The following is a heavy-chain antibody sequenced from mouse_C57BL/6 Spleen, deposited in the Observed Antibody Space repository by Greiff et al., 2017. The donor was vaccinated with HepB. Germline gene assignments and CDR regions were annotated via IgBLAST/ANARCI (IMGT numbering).Heavy chain of an antibody. V-gene: IGHV10-1*01. CDR1: GFSFNTYA. CDR3: VRPVYYGSRGAMDY. CDR2: IRSKSNNYAT. Sequence: DVQLVESGGGLVQPKGSLKLSCAASGFSFNTYAMNWVRQAPGKGLEWVARIRSKSNNYATYYADSVKDRFTISRDDSESMLYLQMNNLKTEDTAMYYCVRPVYYGSRGAMDYWGQGTSVTVSS. J-gene: IGHJ4*01. D-gene: IGHD1-1*01.